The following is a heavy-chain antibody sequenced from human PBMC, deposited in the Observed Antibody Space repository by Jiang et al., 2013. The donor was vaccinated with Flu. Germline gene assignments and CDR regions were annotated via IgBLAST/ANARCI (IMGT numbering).Heavy chain of an antibody. D-gene: IGHD5-24*01. CDR1: GGTFSSYA. CDR3: AKETIEMPTTDLVFNYHGMDV. Sequence: SGAEVKKPGSSVKISCEASGGTFSSYAISWVRQAPGQGLEWMGRIIPSLGVVHFAQNFQDRVTITADKSTGAGYMEVSSLTSQDTAVYYCAKETIEMPTTDLVFNYHGMDVWGKGTTVTVSS. J-gene: IGHJ6*04. V-gene: IGHV1-69*04. CDR2: IIPSLGVV.